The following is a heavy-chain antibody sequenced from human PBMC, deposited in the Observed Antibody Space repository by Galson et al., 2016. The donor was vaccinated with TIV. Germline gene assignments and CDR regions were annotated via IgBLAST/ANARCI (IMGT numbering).Heavy chain of an antibody. V-gene: IGHV3-53*05. CDR1: GVIVSNNY. CDR3: ARQNDYLYYFDY. CDR2: IYTNCRT. J-gene: IGHJ4*02. Sequence: SLRLSCAASGVIVSNNYMSWVRQAPGKGLEWISVIYTNCRTFYADSVKGRFTISRDNSKNTLYLQMNSLRPEDTALYYCARQNDYLYYFDYWGQGTLVTVSS. D-gene: IGHD4/OR15-4a*01.